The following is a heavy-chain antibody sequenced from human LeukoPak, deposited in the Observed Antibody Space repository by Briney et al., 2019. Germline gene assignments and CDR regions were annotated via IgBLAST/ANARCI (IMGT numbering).Heavy chain of an antibody. D-gene: IGHD5-24*01. Sequence: GASVRVSCKASGYTFTSYDINWVRQATGQGLEWMGWMNPNSGNTGYAQKFQGRVTITAVKSTSTAYMELSSLRSEDTAVYYCARGGAVEMATITVFDYWGQGTLVTVSS. J-gene: IGHJ4*02. CDR2: MNPNSGNT. CDR3: ARGGAVEMATITVFDY. CDR1: GYTFTSYD. V-gene: IGHV1-8*01.